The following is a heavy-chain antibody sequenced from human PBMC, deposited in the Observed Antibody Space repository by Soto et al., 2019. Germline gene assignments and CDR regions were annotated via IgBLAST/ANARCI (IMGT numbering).Heavy chain of an antibody. CDR2: VSIVGST. D-gene: IGHD2-15*01. V-gene: IGHV3-23*01. CDR3: AKRRGAGGHFDY. J-gene: IGHJ4*02. Sequence: PGGSLRLSCAASGFTFSSYAMGWVRQVPGKGLEWVAVVSIVGSTHYADSVRGRFTISRDNSKNTLSLQMNSLTAEDTAVYFCAKRRGAGGHFDYWGQGALVTVSS. CDR1: GFTFSSYA.